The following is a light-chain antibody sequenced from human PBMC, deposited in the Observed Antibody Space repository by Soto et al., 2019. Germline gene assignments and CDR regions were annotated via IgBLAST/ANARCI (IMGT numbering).Light chain of an antibody. CDR3: QQYDDFRT. Sequence: DIQMTQSPSSVSASVGDTVTITCRASQAVSTWLAWYQQKPGGAPKLLIYAASTLQSGVPSRFSGSGSGTDFTLTIRSLQPDDYGTYYCQQYDDFRTVGQGTKV. J-gene: IGKJ1*01. CDR1: QAVSTW. V-gene: IGKV1-12*01. CDR2: AAS.